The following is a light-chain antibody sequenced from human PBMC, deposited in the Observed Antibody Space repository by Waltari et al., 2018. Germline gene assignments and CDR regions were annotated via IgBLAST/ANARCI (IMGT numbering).Light chain of an antibody. CDR2: GAS. Sequence: EIVLTQSPGTLSLSPGERATLSCRASQSVSSSYLAWYQQKPGQAPRLLIDGASSRATGIPDRFSGSDSGTDFTLTISRLEPEDFAVYYCQQYGSSPPTFGQGTRVEIK. J-gene: IGKJ1*01. CDR1: QSVSSSY. V-gene: IGKV3-20*01. CDR3: QQYGSSPPT.